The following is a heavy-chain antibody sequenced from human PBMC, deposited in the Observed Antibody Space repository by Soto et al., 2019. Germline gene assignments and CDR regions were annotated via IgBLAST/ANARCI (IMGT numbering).Heavy chain of an antibody. V-gene: IGHV3-23*01. J-gene: IGHJ6*02. CDR2: YRDSGSNT. CDR3: AGLYYYGSGSYSNYYYYGMDV. D-gene: IGHD3-10*01. CDR1: GFTFSSYA. Sequence: GGPLSLSCEASGFTFSSYAMSWGRQVPGKGVEWFSDYRDSGSNTYYADYVKGRFTISRDNSKNTLYLQMNSLRAEDTAVYYCAGLYYYGSGSYSNYYYYGMDVWGQGTTVTVSS.